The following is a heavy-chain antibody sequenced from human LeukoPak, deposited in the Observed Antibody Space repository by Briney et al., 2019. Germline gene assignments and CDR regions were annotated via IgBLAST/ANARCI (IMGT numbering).Heavy chain of an antibody. V-gene: IGHV3-30*18. CDR3: AKTAGNYEIVPLSWFDP. CDR2: ISYDGSNK. J-gene: IGHJ5*02. CDR1: GFTSSSYG. Sequence: GGSLRLSCAASGFTSSSYGMHWVRQAPGKGLEWVAVISYDGSNKYYADSVKGRFTISRDNSKNTLYLQMNSLRAEDTAVYYCAKTAGNYEIVPLSWFDPWGQGTLVTVSS. D-gene: IGHD4-23*01.